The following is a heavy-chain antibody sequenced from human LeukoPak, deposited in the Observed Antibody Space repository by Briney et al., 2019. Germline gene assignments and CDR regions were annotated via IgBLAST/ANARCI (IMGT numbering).Heavy chain of an antibody. CDR2: IKEDGSEI. Sequence: GSPRLSCAASGFTFSNAWISWVRQAPGKGLEWVANIKEDGSEIYYVDSVKGRFTISRDNAKNSLYLQMNSLRAEDTAVYYCARGVYYFDYWGQGTLVTVSS. CDR1: GFTFSNAW. V-gene: IGHV3-7*03. D-gene: IGHD2/OR15-2a*01. J-gene: IGHJ4*02. CDR3: ARGVYYFDY.